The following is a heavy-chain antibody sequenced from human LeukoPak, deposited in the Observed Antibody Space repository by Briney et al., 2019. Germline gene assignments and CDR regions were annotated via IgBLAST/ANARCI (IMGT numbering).Heavy chain of an antibody. D-gene: IGHD2-2*02. Sequence: PGGSLRLSCAASGFTFSSYSMNWVRQAPGKGLEWVSYISSSSSTIYYAVSVKGRFTISRDNGKNSLYLQMSSLRAEDTAVYFCARYCSSVDCYNTQVDYWGQGTLVTVFS. CDR3: ARYCSSVDCYNTQVDY. V-gene: IGHV3-48*01. CDR1: GFTFSSYS. CDR2: ISSSSSTI. J-gene: IGHJ4*02.